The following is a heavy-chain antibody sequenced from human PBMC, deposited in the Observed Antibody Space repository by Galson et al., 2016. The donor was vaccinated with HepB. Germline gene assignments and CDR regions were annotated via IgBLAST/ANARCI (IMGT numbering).Heavy chain of an antibody. CDR2: INCNTGAS. Sequence: SVKVSCKASEYKFSDYYIHWVRQVPGRGLEWMGWINCNTGASKTTQKFQDWVTLTRDKSISTAYMEMSRLKSDDTAVYYCARAWADLQRYFYGMDVWGQGTTVTVSS. D-gene: IGHD6-25*01. CDR3: ARAWADLQRYFYGMDV. J-gene: IGHJ6*02. CDR1: EYKFSDYY. V-gene: IGHV1-2*04.